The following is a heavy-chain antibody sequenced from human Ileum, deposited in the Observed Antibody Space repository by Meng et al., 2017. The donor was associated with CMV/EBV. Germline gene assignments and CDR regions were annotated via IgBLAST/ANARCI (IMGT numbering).Heavy chain of an antibody. Sequence: TLALTCVVSGGPLIGRPWWNWVRQPAGRGLEWIGEIFHTGTTNCNPSLKSRVTISIDNSKNRFSLKLTSVTAADTAVYFCGDPPAGYWGQGVLVTVSS. CDR1: GGPLIGRPW. CDR3: GDPPAGY. J-gene: IGHJ4*02. CDR2: IFHTGTT. V-gene: IGHV4/OR15-8*02.